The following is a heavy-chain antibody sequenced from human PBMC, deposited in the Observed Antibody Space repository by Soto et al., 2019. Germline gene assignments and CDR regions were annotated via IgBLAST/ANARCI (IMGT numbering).Heavy chain of an antibody. CDR3: ARDVTTGTTNGWFDP. J-gene: IGHJ5*02. V-gene: IGHV3-30*14. CDR1: GFTFSSYA. Sequence: PGGSLRLSCAASGFTFSSYAMHWVRQAPGKGLEWVAVISYDGSNKYYADSVKGRFTISRDNAKNSLYLQMNSLRAEDTAVYYCARDVTTGTTNGWFDPWGQGTLVTVSS. CDR2: ISYDGSNK. D-gene: IGHD1-1*01.